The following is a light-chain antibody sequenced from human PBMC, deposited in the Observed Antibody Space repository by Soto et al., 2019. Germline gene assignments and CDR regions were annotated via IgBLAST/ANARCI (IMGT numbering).Light chain of an antibody. J-gene: IGKJ5*01. V-gene: IGKV1-33*01. Sequence: QMTKSAFTLSASVGDRVTISCQASQGISNYLNWYQQKPGKAPKLLIYDASNLEAGVPSRFSGSGSGTDFTFTIISLQPEDIATYYCQQYDNHPNTFGQGTRLEIK. CDR2: DAS. CDR3: QQYDNHPNT. CDR1: QGISNY.